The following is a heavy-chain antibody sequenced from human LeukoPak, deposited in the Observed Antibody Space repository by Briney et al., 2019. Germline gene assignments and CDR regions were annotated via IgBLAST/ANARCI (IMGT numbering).Heavy chain of an antibody. D-gene: IGHD6-19*01. Sequence: SETLSLTCTVSGGSISSSSYYWGWIRQPAGKGLEWIGSIYYSGSTYYNPSLKSRVTISVDTSKNQFSLKLSSVTAADTAVYYCARERGYSSGWTGGSWGQGTLVTVSS. V-gene: IGHV4-39*07. CDR2: IYYSGST. CDR1: GGSISSSSYY. J-gene: IGHJ5*02. CDR3: ARERGYSSGWTGGS.